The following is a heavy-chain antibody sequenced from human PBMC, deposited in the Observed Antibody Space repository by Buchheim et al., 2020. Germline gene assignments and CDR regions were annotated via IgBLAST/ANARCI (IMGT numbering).Heavy chain of an antibody. CDR1: GGSISSSSYY. D-gene: IGHD2-2*01. J-gene: IGHJ4*02. CDR3: DAKGVPAALDDVDY. CDR2: IYYSGRT. Sequence: QLQLQESGPGLVKPSETLSLTCTVSGGSISSSSYYWGWIRQPPGKGLEWIGSIYYSGRTSYNPSLKSRVSISVDTSKNQFSMKLSSVTAADTAVYYCDAKGVPAALDDVDYWGQGTL. V-gene: IGHV4-39*01.